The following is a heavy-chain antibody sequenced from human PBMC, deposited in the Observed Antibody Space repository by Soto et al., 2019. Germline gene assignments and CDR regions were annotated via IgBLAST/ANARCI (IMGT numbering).Heavy chain of an antibody. V-gene: IGHV2-5*01. CDR2: IYWNDDG. D-gene: IGHD3-22*01. CDR3: AHYYYDSTGFSRLFDY. CDR1: GFSLTTSGVG. Sequence: QITLKESGPTLVQPTQTLTLTCTFSGFSLTTSGVGVGWIRQPPGRALEWVALIYWNDDGRFNPSLKDGFSITKDPPRSLVVLTLTNVDPVDTATYYCAHYYYDSTGFSRLFDYWGQGAPVTVSS. J-gene: IGHJ4*02.